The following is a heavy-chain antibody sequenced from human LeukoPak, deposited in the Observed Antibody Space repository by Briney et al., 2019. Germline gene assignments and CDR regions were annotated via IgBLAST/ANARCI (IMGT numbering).Heavy chain of an antibody. Sequence: ASVKVSCKASGYTFTGYYMHWVRQAPGQGLEWMGWISPNSGGTNYAQKFQGRVTMTRDTSISTAYMELSRLRSDDTAVYYCARDQARDGYYYDSSGYYYRMNWFDPWGQGTLVTVSS. CDR3: ARDQARDGYYYDSSGYYYRMNWFDP. D-gene: IGHD3-22*01. V-gene: IGHV1-2*02. CDR1: GYTFTGYY. J-gene: IGHJ5*02. CDR2: ISPNSGGT.